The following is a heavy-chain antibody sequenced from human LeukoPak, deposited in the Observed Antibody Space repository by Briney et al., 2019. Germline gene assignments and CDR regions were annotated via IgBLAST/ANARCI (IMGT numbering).Heavy chain of an antibody. CDR3: AKQRSSWYRGAFDI. V-gene: IGHV3-23*01. CDR1: GFTFSTYG. J-gene: IGHJ3*02. Sequence: GGSLRLSCVASGFTFSTYGMSWVRQAPGKGLDWVSTISGSGGSTNYGDSVKGRFTISRDNSKNTLYLQMNSLRAEDTAVYYCAKQRSSWYRGAFDIWGQGTMVTVSS. D-gene: IGHD6-13*01. CDR2: ISGSGGST.